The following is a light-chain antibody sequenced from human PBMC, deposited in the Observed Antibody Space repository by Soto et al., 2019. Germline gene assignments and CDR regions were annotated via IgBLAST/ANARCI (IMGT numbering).Light chain of an antibody. CDR2: DVS. V-gene: IGLV2-14*03. CDR3: GSYTASSTQV. CDR1: SSDVGDYAS. Sequence: QSALTQPASVSGSPGQSITISCTGTSSDVGDYASVSWYQQHPGKAPKLMIYDVSDRPSGVSDRFSGSKSGNTASLTISGLQAEDEADYYCGSYTASSTQVFGTGTKVTVL. J-gene: IGLJ1*01.